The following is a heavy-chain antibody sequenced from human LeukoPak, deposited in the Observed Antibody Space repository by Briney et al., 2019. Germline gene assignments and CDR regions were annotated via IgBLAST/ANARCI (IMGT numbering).Heavy chain of an antibody. CDR1: GLPFTSLD. CDR3: AEDLFGSGSFEY. Sequence: PGGSLRFSCTASGLPFTSLDMHWVRQAPGKGLEWVAYSRSAGDHKWYAESVKGRFTISRDNSKNTLFLQMTGLRAEDTAMYYCAEDLFGSGSFEYWGQGTLVTVSS. D-gene: IGHD3-10*01. CDR2: SRSAGDHK. J-gene: IGHJ4*02. V-gene: IGHV3-30*02.